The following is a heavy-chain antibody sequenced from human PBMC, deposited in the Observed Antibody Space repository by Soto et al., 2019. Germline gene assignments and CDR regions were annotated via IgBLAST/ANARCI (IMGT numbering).Heavy chain of an antibody. D-gene: IGHD3-3*01. CDR1: GFTFSSYA. J-gene: IGHJ6*03. Sequence: EVQLLESGGGLVQPGGSLRLSCAASGFTFSSYAMSWVRQAPGKGLEWVSAISGSGGSTYYADSVKGRFTISRDTSKNALYLQMNSLRAEDTAVYYCAKDRTEYDFWSGYLYYMDVWGKGTTVTVSS. V-gene: IGHV3-23*01. CDR3: AKDRTEYDFWSGYLYYMDV. CDR2: ISGSGGST.